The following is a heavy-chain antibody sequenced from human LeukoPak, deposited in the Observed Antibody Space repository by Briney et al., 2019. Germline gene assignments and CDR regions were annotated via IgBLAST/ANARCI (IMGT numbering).Heavy chain of an antibody. J-gene: IGHJ4*02. Sequence: PSETLSLTCTVSGGSISSGGYYWSWIRQHPGKGLEWIGYIYYSGSTYYNPSLKSRVTISVDTSKNQFSLKLSSVTAADTAVYYCARACDSSSYRYCFDYWGQGTLVTVSS. CDR3: ARACDSSSYRYCFDY. CDR1: GGSISSGGYY. CDR2: IYYSGST. D-gene: IGHD6-13*01. V-gene: IGHV4-31*03.